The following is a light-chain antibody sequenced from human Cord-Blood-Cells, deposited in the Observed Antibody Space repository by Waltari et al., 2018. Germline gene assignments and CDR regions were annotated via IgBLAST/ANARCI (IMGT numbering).Light chain of an antibody. J-gene: IGLJ3*02. CDR1: SSAVGGYNY. CDR3: CSYAGSYTFEV. Sequence: QSALTHPRSVSGSPGQSVTIPCTGTSSAVGGYNYVSSYQPHPGKAPKLMIYDVSKRPSGVPDRFSGSKSGNTASLTISGLQAEDEADYYCCSYAGSYTFEVFGGGTKLTVL. CDR2: DVS. V-gene: IGLV2-11*01.